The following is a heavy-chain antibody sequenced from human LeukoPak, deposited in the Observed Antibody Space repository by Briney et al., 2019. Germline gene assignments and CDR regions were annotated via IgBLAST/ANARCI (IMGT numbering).Heavy chain of an antibody. J-gene: IGHJ4*02. Sequence: PGGSLRLSCADSGFKFSRYWMSWVRQAPGKGLEWVANIKHDGGVEYYVDSVKGRFTISRDNTKNSLYLQMNSLRAEDTAVYYCARDLSTVTTSSPFDYWGQGTLVTVSS. CDR1: GFKFSRYW. D-gene: IGHD4-17*01. CDR3: ARDLSTVTTSSPFDY. V-gene: IGHV3-7*05. CDR2: IKHDGGVE.